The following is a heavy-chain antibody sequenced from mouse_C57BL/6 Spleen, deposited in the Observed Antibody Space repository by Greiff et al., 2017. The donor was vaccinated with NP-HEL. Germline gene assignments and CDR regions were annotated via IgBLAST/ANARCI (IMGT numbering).Heavy chain of an antibody. Sequence: EVQRVESGGDLVKPGGSLKLSCAASGFTFSSYGMSWVRQTPDKRLEWVATISSGGSYTYSPDRVQGRFTISRDKAKNTLYMQMSRLKSEYTAMYYCTRDYYGSSMGYYFGYWGQGTTLTVSS. CDR1: GFTFSSYG. CDR3: TRDYYGSSMGYYFGY. V-gene: IGHV5-6*01. J-gene: IGHJ2*01. D-gene: IGHD1-1*01. CDR2: ISSGGSYT.